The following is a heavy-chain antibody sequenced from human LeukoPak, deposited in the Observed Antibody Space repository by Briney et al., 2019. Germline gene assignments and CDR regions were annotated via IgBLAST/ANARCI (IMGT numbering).Heavy chain of an antibody. CDR3: ARGLRYCSSTSCSYYFDY. V-gene: IGHV1-69*02. J-gene: IGHJ4*02. CDR2: IIPILGIA. Sequence: SVKVSCKASGGTFNSYTISWVRQAPGQGLEWMGRIIPILGIANYAQKFQGRVRITADKSTSTAYMELSSLRSEDTAVYYCARGLRYCSSTSCSYYFDYWGQGTLVTVSS. CDR1: GGTFNSYT. D-gene: IGHD2-2*01.